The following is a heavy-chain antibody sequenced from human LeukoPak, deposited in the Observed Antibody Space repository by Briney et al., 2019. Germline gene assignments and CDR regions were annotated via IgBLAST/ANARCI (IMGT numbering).Heavy chain of an antibody. J-gene: IGHJ4*02. D-gene: IGHD1-26*01. CDR1: GFTFSNYA. Sequence: GSLRLSCAASGFTFSNYAMHWVRQAPGKGLEYVSGISSNGGSTFYASSVKGRFTISRDNSKNTLYLQMGSLRAEDMAVCYCARAEWEQLRWGIDYWGQGSLVTVSS. CDR2: ISSNGGST. V-gene: IGHV3-64*01. CDR3: ARAEWEQLRWGIDY.